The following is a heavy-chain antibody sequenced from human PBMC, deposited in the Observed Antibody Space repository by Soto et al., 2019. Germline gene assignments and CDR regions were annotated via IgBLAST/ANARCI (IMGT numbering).Heavy chain of an antibody. V-gene: IGHV4-39*01. CDR1: GGSISSSSYY. CDR3: ARPKGGAAPNWFDP. Sequence: SETLSLTCTVSGGSISSSSYYWGWIRQPPGKGLEWIGSIYYSGSTYYNPSLKSRVTISVDTSKNQVSLKLSSVTAADTAVYYCARPKGGAAPNWFDPWGQGTLVTVSS. D-gene: IGHD6-6*01. J-gene: IGHJ5*02. CDR2: IYYSGST.